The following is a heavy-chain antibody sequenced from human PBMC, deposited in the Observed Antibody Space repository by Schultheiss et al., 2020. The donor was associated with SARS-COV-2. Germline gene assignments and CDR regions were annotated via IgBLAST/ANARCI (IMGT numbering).Heavy chain of an antibody. D-gene: IGHD1-26*01. CDR1: GFTFSSYS. V-gene: IGHV3-21*01. CDR3: ARDEDSGSYYAYYYYGMDV. J-gene: IGHJ6*02. Sequence: GGSLRLSCAASGFTFSSYSMNWVRQAPGKGLEWVSSISSSSSYIYYADSVKGRFTISRDNAKNSLYLQMNSLRAEDTAVYYCARDEDSGSYYAYYYYGMDVWGQGTTVTVSS. CDR2: ISSSSSYI.